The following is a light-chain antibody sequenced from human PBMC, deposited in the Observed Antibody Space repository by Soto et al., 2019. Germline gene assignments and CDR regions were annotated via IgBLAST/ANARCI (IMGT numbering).Light chain of an antibody. Sequence: SPATVAVSQGGRATLSCRASQSISDTLAWYQQKPGQAPRLLIHGASTRATGFPARFSGSGSGTDFTLTISCLQSEDFAVYYCQQYNILPWTFGHGSNVDI. J-gene: IGKJ1*01. CDR3: QQYNILPWT. CDR1: QSISDT. V-gene: IGKV3-15*01. CDR2: GAS.